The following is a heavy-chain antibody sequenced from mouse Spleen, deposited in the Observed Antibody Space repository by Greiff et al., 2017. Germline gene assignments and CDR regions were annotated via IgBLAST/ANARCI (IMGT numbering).Heavy chain of an antibody. CDR1: GYAFSSSW. D-gene: IGHD2-4*01. CDR2: IYPGDGDT. V-gene: IGHV1-82*01. J-gene: IGHJ2*01. CDR3: ARRTLDYDYAFDY. Sequence: QVQLKQSGPELVKPGASVKISCKASGYAFSSSWMNWVKQRPGKGLEWIGRIYPGDGDTNYNGKFKGKATLTADKSSSTAYMQLSSLTSEDSAVYFCARRTLDYDYAFDYWGQGTTLTVSS.